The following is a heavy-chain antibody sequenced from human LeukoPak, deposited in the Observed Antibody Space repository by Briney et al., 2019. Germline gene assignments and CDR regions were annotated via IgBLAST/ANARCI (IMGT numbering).Heavy chain of an antibody. D-gene: IGHD3-22*01. Sequence: GGSLRLSCVASRVTFSSYALSWVRRAPGKGLEWVSAITGLGTVDNADSVKGRFTVSRDNSKSTLYLQMDSLRPEDTATYYCANRRYESSGYFDYWGQGTLVTISS. CDR3: ANRRYESSGYFDY. CDR2: ITGLGTV. J-gene: IGHJ4*02. CDR1: RVTFSSYA. V-gene: IGHV3-23*01.